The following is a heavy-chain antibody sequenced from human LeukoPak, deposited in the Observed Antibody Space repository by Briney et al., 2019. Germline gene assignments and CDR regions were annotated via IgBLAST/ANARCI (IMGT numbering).Heavy chain of an antibody. CDR3: ARAVRQNKYNWFDP. Sequence: SETLSLTCTVSGYSISSGDYWGWIRQPPGKGLEWIGSIYHSGRTYYNPSLKSRVTISVDTSKNQVSLILTSVTATDTAVYYCARAVRQNKYNWFDPWGQGTLVTVSS. J-gene: IGHJ5*02. CDR1: GYSISSGDY. V-gene: IGHV4-38-2*02. CDR2: IYHSGRT. D-gene: IGHD4-17*01.